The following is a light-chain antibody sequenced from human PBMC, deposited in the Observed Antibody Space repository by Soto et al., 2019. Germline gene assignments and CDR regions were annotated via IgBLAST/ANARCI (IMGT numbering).Light chain of an antibody. J-gene: IGKJ1*01. CDR1: QTVGNNY. Sequence: EIVLTQSPGTLSLSPGERATLSCRASQTVGNNYLDWYQQKPGQAPRLLIYGASSRATVIPARFSGSGSGTDFTLTISRLEPEDFAVYYCRQSATSPRTFRQGTKVEIK. V-gene: IGKV3-20*01. CDR2: GAS. CDR3: RQSATSPRT.